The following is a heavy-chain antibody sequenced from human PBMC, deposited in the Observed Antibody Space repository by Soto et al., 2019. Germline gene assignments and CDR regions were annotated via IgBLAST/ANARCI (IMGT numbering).Heavy chain of an antibody. D-gene: IGHD1-7*01. V-gene: IGHV3-23*01. Sequence: EVQLLESGGGLVQPGGSLRLSCAASGFTFNTYAMNWVRQAPGKGLEWVSAIRASGGSTYYADSVKGRFTISRDNSKNILNLQVNSMAADYSAVENCPKHMCWNSYYFDVWGQGTLVTVSS. CDR3: PKHMCWNSYYFDV. CDR1: GFTFNTYA. J-gene: IGHJ4*02. CDR2: IRASGGST.